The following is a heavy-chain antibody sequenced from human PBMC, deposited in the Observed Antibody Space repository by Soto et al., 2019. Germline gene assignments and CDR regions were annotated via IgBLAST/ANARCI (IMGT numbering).Heavy chain of an antibody. Sequence: QITLKEAGPTLVQPTQTLTLTCTFSGFSLSTSGVGVGWIRQPPGKVLEWLALIYWDDDKRYSPSLKSRLTRINDTSKNQMVLTKTSMDPLDTAAYDGAHRAYCYVSSAYHSKAEYFQHLGQGTLVTVSS. D-gene: IGHD3-22*01. J-gene: IGHJ1*01. CDR1: GFSLSTSGVG. V-gene: IGHV2-5*02. CDR3: AHRAYCYVSSAYHSKAEYFQH. CDR2: IYWDDDK.